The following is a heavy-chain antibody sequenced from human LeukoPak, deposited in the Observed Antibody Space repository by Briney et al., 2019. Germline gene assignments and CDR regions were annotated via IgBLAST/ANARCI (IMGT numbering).Heavy chain of an antibody. CDR1: GFTFSNYA. V-gene: IGHV3-23*01. Sequence: GGSLRLSCAASGFTFSNYAMSWVRQAPGKGLEWVSAISTSGGNTYYGDSVKGRFTISRDNSKNTLYLQMNSPRAEDTAVYYCARTYYDSSGSTHAFGIWGHGTTVTVSS. D-gene: IGHD3-22*01. CDR3: ARTYYDSSGSTHAFGI. CDR2: ISTSGGNT. J-gene: IGHJ3*02.